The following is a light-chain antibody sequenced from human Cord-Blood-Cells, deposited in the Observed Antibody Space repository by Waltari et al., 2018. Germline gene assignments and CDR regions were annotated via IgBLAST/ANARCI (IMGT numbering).Light chain of an antibody. CDR2: AAS. CDR1: QSISSY. Sequence: DIQMTQSPFSLSASVGDRVTITCRASQSISSYLNWYQQKPGKAPKLLNYAASILQSGVPSRFSGSGSGTDFTLTISSLQPEDFATYYCQQSYSTPYTFGQGTKLEIK. CDR3: QQSYSTPYT. V-gene: IGKV1-39*01. J-gene: IGKJ2*01.